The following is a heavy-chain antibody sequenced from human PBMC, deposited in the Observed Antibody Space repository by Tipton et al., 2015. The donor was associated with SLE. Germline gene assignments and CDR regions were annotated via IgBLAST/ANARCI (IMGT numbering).Heavy chain of an antibody. CDR3: AGVSRDAFEI. V-gene: IGHV4-34*01. J-gene: IGHJ3*02. D-gene: IGHD5/OR15-5a*01. CDR2: INHTGST. Sequence: TLSLTCAVYGGSFSGHYWSWIRQPPGKGLEWIGEINHTGSTNYNPSLKSRVTISVDTSKNQFSLKLSSVTAADTAVYYCAGVSRDAFEIWGQGTMVTVSS. CDR1: GGSFSGHY.